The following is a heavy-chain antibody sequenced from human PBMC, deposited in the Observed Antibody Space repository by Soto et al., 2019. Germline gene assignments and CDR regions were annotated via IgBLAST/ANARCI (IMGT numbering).Heavy chain of an antibody. V-gene: IGHV1-3*01. CDR2: INAGNGNT. J-gene: IGHJ6*03. Sequence: QVQLVQSGAEVKKPGASVKVSCNASGYSFTSYAMHWMRQAPGQRLEWMGWINAGNGNTKYSQKFQGRVTITRDTSASTAYMELSSLRSEDTAVYYCASGGDTWTGSPPGGYYYYMDVWGKGTTVTVSS. CDR3: ASGGDTWTGSPPGGYYYYMDV. D-gene: IGHD3-9*01. CDR1: GYSFTSYA.